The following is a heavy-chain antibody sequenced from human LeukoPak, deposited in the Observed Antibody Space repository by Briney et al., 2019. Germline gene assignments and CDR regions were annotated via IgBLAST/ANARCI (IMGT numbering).Heavy chain of an antibody. CDR1: GGSFSGYY. CDR3: ARARVYGDIDY. CDR2: INHSGST. D-gene: IGHD4-17*01. V-gene: IGHV4-34*01. Sequence: SETLSLTCAVYGGSFSGYYWSWIRQPPGKGLEWIGEINHSGSTNYNPSLKSRVTISVDTSKNQFSLRLSSVTAADTAVYYCARARVYGDIDYWGQGTLVTVSS. J-gene: IGHJ4*02.